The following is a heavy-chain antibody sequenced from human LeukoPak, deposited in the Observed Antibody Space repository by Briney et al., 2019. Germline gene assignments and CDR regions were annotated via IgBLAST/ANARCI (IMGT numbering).Heavy chain of an antibody. D-gene: IGHD1-1*01. CDR3: VREVPNWKVDF. Sequence: SETLSLTCTVSGGSISSSSYYWGWIRQPPGKGLEWIGGIYYSGSTSYNPSLKSRVTISVDTSKNQFSLELTSVTAADTAVYYCVREVPNWKVDFWGRGTLVTVSP. CDR1: GGSISSSSYY. J-gene: IGHJ4*02. V-gene: IGHV4-39*07. CDR2: IYYSGST.